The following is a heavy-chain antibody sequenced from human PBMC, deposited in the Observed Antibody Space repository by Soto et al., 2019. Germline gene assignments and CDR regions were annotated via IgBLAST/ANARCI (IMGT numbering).Heavy chain of an antibody. CDR3: ARRGPDYYYYYYGMDV. J-gene: IGHJ6*02. CDR1: GGSISSSSYY. V-gene: IGHV4-39*01. Sequence: SETLSLTCTVSGGSISSSSYYWGWIRQPPGKGLEWIGSIYYSGSTYYNPSLKSRVTISVDTSKNQFSLKLSSVTAADTAVYYCARRGPDYYYYYYGMDVWGQGTTVTVSS. CDR2: IYYSGST. D-gene: IGHD3-16*01.